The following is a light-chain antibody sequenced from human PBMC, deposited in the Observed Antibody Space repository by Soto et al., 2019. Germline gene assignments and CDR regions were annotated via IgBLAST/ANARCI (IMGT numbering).Light chain of an antibody. CDR2: RAS. J-gene: IGKJ5*01. CDR3: QQFHNWPPIT. CDR1: QSIAGN. Sequence: EIVLTQSPATLSVSPGDGATLSCKASQSIAGNLAWYQQRPGQAPRLLIFRASIRATGVPARFSGSGSGTEFTLTISSLQSEDFGIYYCQQFHNWPPITFGQGTRLDLK. V-gene: IGKV3-15*01.